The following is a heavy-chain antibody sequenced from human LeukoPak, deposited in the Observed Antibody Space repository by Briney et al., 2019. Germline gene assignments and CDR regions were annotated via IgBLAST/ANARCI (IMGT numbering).Heavy chain of an antibody. J-gene: IGHJ6*03. CDR3: ARDSQDPSGYYYYMDV. Sequence: ASVKVSCKASGGTFSSYAISWVRQAPGQGLEWMGGIIPIFGTANYAQKFQGRVTITTDESTSTAYMELSSLRSEDTAVYYCARDSQDPSGYYYYMDVWGKGTTVTVS. CDR2: IIPIFGTA. V-gene: IGHV1-69*05. D-gene: IGHD3-10*01. CDR1: GGTFSSYA.